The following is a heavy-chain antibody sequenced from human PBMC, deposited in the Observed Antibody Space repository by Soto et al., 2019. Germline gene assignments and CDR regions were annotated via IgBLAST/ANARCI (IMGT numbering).Heavy chain of an antibody. CDR1: GFSLSTSGVG. D-gene: IGHD3-3*01. V-gene: IGHV2-5*02. J-gene: IGHJ5*02. Sequence: SGPTLVNPTQTLTLTCTFSGFSLSTSGVGVGWIRQPPGKALEWLALIYWDDDKRYSPSLKSRLTITKDTSKNQVVLTMTNMDPVDTATYYCAHSQAPGPYYDFWSGYLDNWFDPWGQGTLVTVSS. CDR2: IYWDDDK. CDR3: AHSQAPGPYYDFWSGYLDNWFDP.